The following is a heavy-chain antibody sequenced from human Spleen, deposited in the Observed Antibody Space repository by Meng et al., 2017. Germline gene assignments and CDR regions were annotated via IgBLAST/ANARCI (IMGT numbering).Heavy chain of an antibody. J-gene: IGHJ4*02. CDR2: INHSGST. CDR3: ARHWELQPLDY. CDR1: GGSFSTYF. D-gene: IGHD1-26*01. V-gene: IGHV4-34*01. Sequence: SETLSLTCTVYGGSFSTYFCRWIRQSPGKGLEWIGEINHSGSTKKNPSLQSRVTISLDTSKSHFSLKLNSVTAADTAVYYCARHWELQPLDYWGQGTLVTVSS.